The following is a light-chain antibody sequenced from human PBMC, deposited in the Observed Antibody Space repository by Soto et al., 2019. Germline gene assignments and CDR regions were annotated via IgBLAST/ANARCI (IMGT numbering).Light chain of an antibody. CDR1: NSDIGVYNY. CDR3: SSYTGTNNYV. V-gene: IGLV2-8*01. J-gene: IGLJ1*01. CDR2: EVT. Sequence: QSALSQPPSAYGSPGQSVTITCTGTNSDIGVYNYVSWYQQHPGKAPKLMIYEVTKRPSGIPDRFSGSKSGNTASLTVSGLQAEDAANYYCSSYTGTNNYVFGTGTQVTVL.